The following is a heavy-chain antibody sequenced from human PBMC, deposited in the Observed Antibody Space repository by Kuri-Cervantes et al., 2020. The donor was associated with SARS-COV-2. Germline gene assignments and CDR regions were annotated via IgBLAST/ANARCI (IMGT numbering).Heavy chain of an antibody. D-gene: IGHD3-10*01. CDR1: GFTVSSNY. J-gene: IGHJ6*03. CDR2: IYSGGST. CDR3: AKFSGPMVRGVTFLGQFYYYYMDV. Sequence: GGSLRLSCAASGFTVSSNYMSWVRQAPGKGREWVSVIYSGGSTYYADSVKGRFTISRDNSKNTLYLQMNSLRAEDTAVYYCAKFSGPMVRGVTFLGQFYYYYMDVWGKGTTVTVSS. V-gene: IGHV3-53*01.